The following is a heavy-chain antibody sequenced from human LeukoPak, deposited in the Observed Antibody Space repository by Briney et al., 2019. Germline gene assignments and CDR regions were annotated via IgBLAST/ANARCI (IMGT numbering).Heavy chain of an antibody. CDR2: ISGSGGST. J-gene: IGHJ4*02. CDR1: GFTFSSYA. CDR3: AKVREAWDY. V-gene: IGHV3-23*01. Sequence: GGSLRLSCAASGFTFSSYAMSWVRQAPGKGLEWVSAISGSGGSTYYADSVKGRFTISRDNSESTLYLRMDSLGADDTAVYYCAKVREAWDYWGQGTQVTVSS. D-gene: IGHD5-24*01.